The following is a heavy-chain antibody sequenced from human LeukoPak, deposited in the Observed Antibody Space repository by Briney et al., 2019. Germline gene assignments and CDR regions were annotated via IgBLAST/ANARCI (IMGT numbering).Heavy chain of an antibody. CDR2: IIPIFGTA. CDR1: GYTFTSYA. Sequence: SVKVSCKASGYTFTSYAMHWVRQAPGQRLEWMGGIIPIFGTANYAQKFQGRVTITADESTSTAYMELSSLRSEDTAVYYCVRDRVDTAMVHWFDPWGQGTLVTVSS. V-gene: IGHV1-69*13. J-gene: IGHJ5*02. D-gene: IGHD5-18*01. CDR3: VRDRVDTAMVHWFDP.